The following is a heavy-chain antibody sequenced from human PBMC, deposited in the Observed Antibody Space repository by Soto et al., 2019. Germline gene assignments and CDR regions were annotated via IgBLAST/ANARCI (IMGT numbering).Heavy chain of an antibody. J-gene: IGHJ6*02. D-gene: IGHD3-9*01. V-gene: IGHV3-33*01. CDR2: IWYDGSNK. Sequence: SLGLSCAASGFTFRSYGMHWGRQAPGQGLGWVAVIWYDGSNKYYADSVKGRFTISRDNSKNTLYLQMNSLRAEDTAVYYCAREYMDYDILTGYYYGMDVWGQGTTVTVSS. CDR3: AREYMDYDILTGYYYGMDV. CDR1: GFTFRSYG.